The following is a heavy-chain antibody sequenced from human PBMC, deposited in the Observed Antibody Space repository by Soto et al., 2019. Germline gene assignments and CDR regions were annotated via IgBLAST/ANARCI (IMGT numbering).Heavy chain of an antibody. CDR3: AAAVPAEYVFPYYYMDV. D-gene: IGHD3-16*01. Sequence: QVQLQESGPGLVKPSETLSLTCTVSGASISSYHWSWIRRTPGKGLEWIGYISYSGSANYNPSLKSRVTFSVDTSKNQVSLKLSSVTAADTGVYYCAAAVPAEYVFPYYYMDVWGKGTTVTVSS. CDR2: ISYSGSA. CDR1: GASISSYH. J-gene: IGHJ6*03. V-gene: IGHV4-59*01.